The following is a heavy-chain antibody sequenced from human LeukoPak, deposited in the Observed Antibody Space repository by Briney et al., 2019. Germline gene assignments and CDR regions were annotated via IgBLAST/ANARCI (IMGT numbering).Heavy chain of an antibody. Sequence: GGSLRLSCAASGFTFSSYSMNWVRQAPGKGLEWVSSISSSSSYIYYADSVKGRFTISRDNAKNSLYLQMNSLRAEDTAVYYCARGLGYDSSGLYFDYWGQGTLVTVSS. CDR1: GFTFSSYS. V-gene: IGHV3-21*01. CDR3: ARGLGYDSSGLYFDY. D-gene: IGHD3-22*01. J-gene: IGHJ4*02. CDR2: ISSSSSYI.